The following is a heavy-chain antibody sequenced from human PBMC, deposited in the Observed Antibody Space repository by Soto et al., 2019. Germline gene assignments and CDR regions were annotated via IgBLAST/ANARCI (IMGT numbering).Heavy chain of an antibody. Sequence: QVQLVESGGGVVQPGRSLRLSCAASGFTFSSYAMHWVRQAPGKGLEWVAVISYDGSNKYYADSVKGRFTISRDNSKNTLYLQMNSLRAEDTAVYYCARDGRAGAFDYWGQGTLVTVSS. D-gene: IGHD1-26*01. V-gene: IGHV3-30-3*01. J-gene: IGHJ4*02. CDR3: ARDGRAGAFDY. CDR2: ISYDGSNK. CDR1: GFTFSSYA.